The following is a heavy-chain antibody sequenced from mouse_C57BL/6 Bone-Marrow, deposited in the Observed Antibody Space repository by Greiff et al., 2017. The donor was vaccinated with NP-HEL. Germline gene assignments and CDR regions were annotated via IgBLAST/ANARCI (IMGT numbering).Heavy chain of an antibody. CDR1: GYTFTSYW. V-gene: IGHV1-72*01. J-gene: IGHJ4*01. D-gene: IGHD1-1*01. CDR3: AREAYYYGSSPHYYAMDY. Sequence: VQLQQPGAELVKPGASVKLSCKASGYTFTSYWMHWVKQRPGRGLEWIGRIDPNSGGTKYNEKFKSKATLTVDKPSSTAYMQLSSLTSEDSAVYYCAREAYYYGSSPHYYAMDYWGQGTSVTVSS. CDR2: IDPNSGGT.